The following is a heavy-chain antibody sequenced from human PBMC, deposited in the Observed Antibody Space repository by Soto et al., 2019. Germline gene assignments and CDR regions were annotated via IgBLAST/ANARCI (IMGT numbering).Heavy chain of an antibody. CDR3: ARGQRRKGGWDVKYFDY. CDR2: INHSGST. V-gene: IGHV4-34*01. CDR1: GGSFSGYY. D-gene: IGHD6-19*01. J-gene: IGHJ4*02. Sequence: QVQLQQWGAGLLKPSETLSLTCAVYGGSFSGYYWSWIRQPPGKGLEWIGEINHSGSTNYNPSLKSRVTISVDTSTTQFALKLSSVNAADTAVYYCARGQRRKGGWDVKYFDYWGQGTLVTVSS.